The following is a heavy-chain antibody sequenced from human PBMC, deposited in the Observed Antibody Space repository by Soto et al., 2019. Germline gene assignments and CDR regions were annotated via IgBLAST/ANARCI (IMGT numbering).Heavy chain of an antibody. Sequence: QVQLVQSGAEVRKPGSSVKVSCQASGGTLNNYAFTWVRQTHGQGLEWMGGIIPMFGTTNYAQKFQGRLTITADESTSTAYLDLTSLRSQDKAVYNCARGGRSSYVDSTGYYGLRGQGTLITVSS. CDR1: GGTLNNYA. V-gene: IGHV1-69*01. D-gene: IGHD3-22*01. CDR3: ARGGRSSYVDSTGYYGL. J-gene: IGHJ4*02. CDR2: IIPMFGTT.